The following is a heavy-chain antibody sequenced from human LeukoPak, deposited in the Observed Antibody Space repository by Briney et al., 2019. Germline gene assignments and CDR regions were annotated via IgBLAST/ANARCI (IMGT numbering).Heavy chain of an antibody. CDR1: GFIFRNYA. Sequence: GGSLRLSCAASGFIFRNYAMIWVRQAPGKGLDCVSVINGGGGNTYYADSVKGRFTISRDNSKNTVYLQMNSLRAEDTAIYYCAKSRSSSGWYSFDYWGQGTLVTVSS. V-gene: IGHV3-23*01. CDR3: AKSRSSSGWYSFDY. J-gene: IGHJ4*02. CDR2: INGGGGNT. D-gene: IGHD6-19*01.